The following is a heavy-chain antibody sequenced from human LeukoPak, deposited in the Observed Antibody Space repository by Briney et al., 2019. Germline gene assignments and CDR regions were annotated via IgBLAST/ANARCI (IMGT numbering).Heavy chain of an antibody. J-gene: IGHJ4*02. V-gene: IGHV4-34*01. CDR1: GGSFSGYY. CDR3: ARADSSGWYPYFDY. CDR2: INHSGST. Sequence: SETLSLTCAVYGGSFSGYYWSWIRQPPGKGLEWIGEINHSGSTNYNPSLKSRVTISVDTSKNQFSLKLGSVTAADTAVYYCARADSSGWYPYFDYWGQGTLVTVSS. D-gene: IGHD6-19*01.